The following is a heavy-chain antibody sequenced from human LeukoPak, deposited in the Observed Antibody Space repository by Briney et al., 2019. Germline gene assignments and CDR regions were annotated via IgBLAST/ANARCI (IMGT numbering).Heavy chain of an antibody. CDR2: IRYDGSNK. J-gene: IGHJ4*02. Sequence: GGSLRLSCAASGFTFSSYGMHWVRQAPGKGLEWVAFIRYDGSNKYYADSVKGRFTISRDNSKNTLYLQMNSLRAEDTAVYYCAKDRARRGSSTSCFLDYWGQGTLVTVSS. CDR1: GFTFSSYG. V-gene: IGHV3-30*02. CDR3: AKDRARRGSSTSCFLDY. D-gene: IGHD2-2*01.